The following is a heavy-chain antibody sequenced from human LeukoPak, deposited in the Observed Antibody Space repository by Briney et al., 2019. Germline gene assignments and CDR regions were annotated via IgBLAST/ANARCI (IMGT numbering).Heavy chain of an antibody. CDR1: GYTFTGFY. V-gene: IGHV1-2*02. Sequence: ASLKVSGKASGYTFTGFYIHWVRQAPGQGLEWMGWINPISGDTNYAQKFQGRVTMTRDTSISTAYMELSRLTSDDTAVYYCERKSEFDPWGQGTLVTVSS. J-gene: IGHJ5*02. CDR3: ERKSEFDP. CDR2: INPISGDT.